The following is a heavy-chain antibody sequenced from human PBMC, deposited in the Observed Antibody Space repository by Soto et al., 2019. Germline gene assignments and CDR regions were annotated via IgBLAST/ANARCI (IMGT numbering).Heavy chain of an antibody. CDR1: GGSISSYY. CDR3: ARASSGAGSYSRSYDYYYGMDV. V-gene: IGHV4-59*01. J-gene: IGHJ6*02. CDR2: IYYSGST. Sequence: QVQLQESGPGLVKPSETLSLTCTVSGGSISSYYWSWIRQPPGKGLEWIGYIYYSGSTNYNPSLKSRVTISVDTSKNQFSLKLSSVTAADTAVYYCARASSGAGSYSRSYDYYYGMDVWGQGTTVTVSS. D-gene: IGHD3-10*01.